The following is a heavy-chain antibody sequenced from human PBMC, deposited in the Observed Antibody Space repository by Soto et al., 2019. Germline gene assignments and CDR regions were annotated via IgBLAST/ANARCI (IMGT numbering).Heavy chain of an antibody. CDR1: GGSISSYY. CDR3: ARGAVRGGYYYMDV. Sequence: QVQLQESGPGLVKPSETLSLTCTVSGGSISSYYWSWIRQPPGKGLEWIGYIYYSGSTNYNPSLKSRVTISVDTCKNQFSMELSSVTAADTGVYYCARGAVRGGYYYMDVWGKGTTVTVSS. V-gene: IGHV4-59*01. J-gene: IGHJ6*03. CDR2: IYYSGST. D-gene: IGHD3-10*01.